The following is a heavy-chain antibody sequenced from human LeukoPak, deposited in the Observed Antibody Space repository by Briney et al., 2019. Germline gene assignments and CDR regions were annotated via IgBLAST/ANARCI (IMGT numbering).Heavy chain of an antibody. J-gene: IGHJ4*02. CDR2: IIPIFGTA. V-gene: IGHV1-69*05. D-gene: IGHD5-18*01. CDR1: GGTFSSYA. Sequence: SVKVSCKASGGTFSSYAISWVRQAPGQGLEWMGGIIPIFGTANYAQKFQGRVTITTDESTSTAYMELSSLRAEDTAVYYCATRERGGSYGYKYWGQGTLVTVSS. CDR3: ATRERGGSYGYKY.